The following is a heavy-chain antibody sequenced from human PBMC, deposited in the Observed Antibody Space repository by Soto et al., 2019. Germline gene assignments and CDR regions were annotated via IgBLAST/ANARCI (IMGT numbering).Heavy chain of an antibody. CDR1: GGSFSGYY. V-gene: IGHV4-34*01. CDR2: INHSGST. J-gene: IGHJ5*02. CDR3: ARGADIVVVPAAMDGSLTTRWFDP. D-gene: IGHD2-2*01. Sequence: QVQLQQWGAGLLKPSETLSLTCAVYGGSFSGYYWSWIRQPPGKGLEWIGEINHSGSTNYNPSLNSRVTISVDTSKNQFSLKLSSVTAADTAVYYCARGADIVVVPAAMDGSLTTRWFDPWGQGTLVTVSS.